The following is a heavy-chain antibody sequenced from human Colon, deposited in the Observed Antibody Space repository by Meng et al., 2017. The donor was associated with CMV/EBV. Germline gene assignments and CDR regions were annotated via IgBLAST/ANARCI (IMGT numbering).Heavy chain of an antibody. CDR3: ARNSGLGSSGWHKSTLDY. V-gene: IGHV4-59*01. D-gene: IGHD6-19*01. CDR2: IYYGERT. CDR1: GASITNYY. Sequence: SETLSLTFSVSGASITNYYWSWIRQPPGKGLEWIGYIYYGERTIYNPSLKSRITMSVDTSKNQLSLMLTSVTAADTALYYCARNSGLGSSGWHKSTLDYWGQGTQVTVSS. J-gene: IGHJ4*02.